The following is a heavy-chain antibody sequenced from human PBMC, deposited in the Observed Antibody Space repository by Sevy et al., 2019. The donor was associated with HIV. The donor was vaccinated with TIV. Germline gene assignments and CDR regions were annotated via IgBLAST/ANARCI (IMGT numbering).Heavy chain of an antibody. CDR1: GGTFSSYA. D-gene: IGHD3-22*01. CDR2: IVPIFGTG. V-gene: IGHV1-69*13. J-gene: IGHJ3*02. Sequence: ASVKVSCKVSGGTFSSYAISWVRQAPGQGLEWMGGIVPIFGTGNYAQKFQGRVTITADESTSTAYMELSSLRSEDTAVYYCTRGFESMTDTYDIWGQGTMVTVSS. CDR3: TRGFESMTDTYDI.